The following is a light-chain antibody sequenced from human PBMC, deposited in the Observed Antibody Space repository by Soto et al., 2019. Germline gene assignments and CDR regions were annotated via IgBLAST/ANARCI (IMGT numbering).Light chain of an antibody. CDR3: SSYTTSSTYV. CDR2: DVS. J-gene: IGLJ1*01. Sequence: QPASVSGSPGQSITISCTGTSSDVGGYNYVSWYQQHPGKAPKLMVYDVSNRPSGVSNRFSGSKSGNTASLTISGLQAEDEDDYYCSSYTTSSTYVFGTGTKLTVL. CDR1: SSDVGGYNY. V-gene: IGLV2-14*01.